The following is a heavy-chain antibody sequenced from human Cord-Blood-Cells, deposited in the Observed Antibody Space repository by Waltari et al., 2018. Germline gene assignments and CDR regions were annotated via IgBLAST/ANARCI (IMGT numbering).Heavy chain of an antibody. Sequence: QVQLQESGPGLVKPSETLSLTCTVSGGSLSRYSRTWSRQPAGKGQEWIGRIYTSGSTNYNPSLKSRVTMSVDTSKNQFSLKLSSVTAADTAVYYCARGPPIYYYYMDVWGKGTTVTVSS. CDR3: ARGPPIYYYYMDV. CDR2: IYTSGST. CDR1: GGSLSRYS. V-gene: IGHV4-4*07. J-gene: IGHJ6*03.